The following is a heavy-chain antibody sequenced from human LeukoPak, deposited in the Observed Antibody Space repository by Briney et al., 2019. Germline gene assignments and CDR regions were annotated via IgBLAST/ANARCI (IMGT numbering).Heavy chain of an antibody. J-gene: IGHJ6*02. V-gene: IGHV3-30*03. CDR1: GFTFSSYG. Sequence: GGSLRLSCAASGFTFSSYGMHWVRQAPGKGLEWVAVISYDGSNKYYADSVKGRFTISRDNSKNTLYLQMNSLRAEDTAVYYCARDRSLSKAPYYYYGMDVWGQGTTVTVSS. CDR2: ISYDGSNK. CDR3: ARDRSLSKAPYYYYGMDV. D-gene: IGHD2-15*01.